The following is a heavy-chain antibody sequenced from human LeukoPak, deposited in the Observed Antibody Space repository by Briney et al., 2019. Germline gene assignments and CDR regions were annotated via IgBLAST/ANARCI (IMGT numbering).Heavy chain of an antibody. V-gene: IGHV3-23*01. CDR3: AKDQGVHLFDI. Sequence: GGSLRLSCAASGFTFSSYAMSWVRQAPGKGLEWVSAISGSGDSTYHADSVKGRFTISRDNSKNTLYLQMNSLRAEDTAVYYFAKDQGVHLFDIWGHGTMVTVSS. CDR2: ISGSGDST. CDR1: GFTFSSYA. J-gene: IGHJ3*02. D-gene: IGHD2-21*01.